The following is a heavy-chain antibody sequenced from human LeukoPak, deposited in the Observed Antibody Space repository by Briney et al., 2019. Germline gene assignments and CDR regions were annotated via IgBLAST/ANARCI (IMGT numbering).Heavy chain of an antibody. CDR1: GGSISTYY. Sequence: SETLSLTCTVSGGSISTYYWSWIRRPPGKGLEWVGYIYYSGSTNYNPSLRSRVTISVDTSKNQFSLKLSSVTAADTAVYYCARLAGYWGQGTLVTVSS. J-gene: IGHJ4*02. CDR2: IYYSGST. V-gene: IGHV4-59*12. CDR3: ARLAGY. D-gene: IGHD3-10*01.